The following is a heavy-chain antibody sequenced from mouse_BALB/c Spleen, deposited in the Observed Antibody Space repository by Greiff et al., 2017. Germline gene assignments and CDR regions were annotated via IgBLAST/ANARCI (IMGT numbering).Heavy chain of an antibody. D-gene: IGHD2-3*01. CDR3: ARAGMDFYYFDY. CDR1: GYTFTSYY. Sequence: LQESGPELVKPGASVRISCKASGYTFTSYYIHWVKQRPGQGLEWIGWIYPGNVNTKYNEKFKGKATLTADKSSSTAYMQLSSLTSEDSAVYFCARAGMDFYYFDYWGQGTTLTVSS. CDR2: IYPGNVNT. V-gene: IGHV1S56*01. J-gene: IGHJ2*01.